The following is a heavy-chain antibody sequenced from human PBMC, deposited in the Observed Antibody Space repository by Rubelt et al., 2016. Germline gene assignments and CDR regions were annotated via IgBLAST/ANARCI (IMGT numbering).Heavy chain of an antibody. CDR1: GFTFSSYW. Sequence: EVQLLESGGGLVQPGGSLRLSCVVSGFTFSSYWMHWVRQVPGKGLVWVSRINSDGSRTNYADSVRGRFTISRDNANNTLILQMNSLRVEETAVYYWARDADWSLCDYWGQGTLVTVSS. CDR3: ARDADWSLCDY. V-gene: IGHV3-74*01. D-gene: IGHD3/OR15-3a*01. CDR2: INSDGSRT. J-gene: IGHJ4*02.